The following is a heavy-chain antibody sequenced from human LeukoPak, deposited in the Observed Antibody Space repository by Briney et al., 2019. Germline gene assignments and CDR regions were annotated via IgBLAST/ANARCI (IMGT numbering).Heavy chain of an antibody. CDR3: ASGGTYQPLLGY. D-gene: IGHD2-2*01. J-gene: IGHJ4*02. Sequence: PGGSLRLSCAASGFTFSSYSMNWVRQAPGKGLEWVSSISSSSYIYYADSVKGRFTISRDNAKNSLYLQMNSLRAEDTAVYYCASGGTYQPLLGYWGQGTLVTVSS. V-gene: IGHV3-21*01. CDR2: ISSSSYI. CDR1: GFTFSSYS.